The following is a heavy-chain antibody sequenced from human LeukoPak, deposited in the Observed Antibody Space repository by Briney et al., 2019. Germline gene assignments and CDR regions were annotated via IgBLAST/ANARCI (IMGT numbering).Heavy chain of an antibody. J-gene: IGHJ3*02. CDR1: GVTVSSNY. D-gene: IGHD2-15*01. Sequence: GSLRLSCAASGVTVSSNYMTWVRQAPGKGLEWVSLLYTDDRPFYADSVKGRFTISRDNSNRTVFLQMNSLRAEDTAVYYCARVRGDSRGNAFDIWGQGTMVSAS. CDR2: LYTDDRP. V-gene: IGHV3-53*01. CDR3: ARVRGDSRGNAFDI.